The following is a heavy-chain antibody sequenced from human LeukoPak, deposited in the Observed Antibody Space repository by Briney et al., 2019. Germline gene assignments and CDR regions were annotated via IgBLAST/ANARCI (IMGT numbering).Heavy chain of an antibody. Sequence: ASVKVSCKTSGYSFTSHNINWVRQATGQGLEWMGWVSPSSGNTAYAQKFQGRVTITRDTSISTAYMELSSLASEDTAVYYCARGHPGYASGWPDYWGQGALVTVSS. CDR2: VSPSSGNT. V-gene: IGHV1-8*02. D-gene: IGHD6-19*01. CDR1: GYSFTSHN. CDR3: ARGHPGYASGWPDY. J-gene: IGHJ4*02.